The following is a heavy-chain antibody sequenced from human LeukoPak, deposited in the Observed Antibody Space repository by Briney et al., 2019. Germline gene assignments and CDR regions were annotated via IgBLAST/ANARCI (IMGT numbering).Heavy chain of an antibody. Sequence: SGPTLVNPTQTLTLTCTFSGFSLSTTGVGVGWTRQPPGKGLEWLALIYWDNDKRYSPSLKSRLTITKDTSKNQVVLTMTNMDPVDTATYYCAHTPPGRTQIWLRYFQHWGQGTLVTVSS. CDR1: GFSLSTTGVG. V-gene: IGHV2-5*02. J-gene: IGHJ1*01. CDR2: IYWDNDK. D-gene: IGHD5-18*01. CDR3: AHTPPGRTQIWLRYFQH.